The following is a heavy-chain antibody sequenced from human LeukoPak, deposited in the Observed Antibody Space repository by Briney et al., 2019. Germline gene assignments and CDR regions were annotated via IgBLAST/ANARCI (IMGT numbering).Heavy chain of an antibody. CDR2: IHYSGST. V-gene: IGHV4-38-2*02. CDR3: AREGNTYGSNWFDP. CDR1: GYSISSAYY. J-gene: IGHJ5*02. D-gene: IGHD5-18*01. Sequence: SETLSLTCSVSGYSISSAYYWGWIRQPPGKGLEWIATIHYSGSTYYNPSLKSRVTISLDTSKNQFSLKLSSVTAADTAVYYCAREGNTYGSNWFDPWGQGTLVTVSS.